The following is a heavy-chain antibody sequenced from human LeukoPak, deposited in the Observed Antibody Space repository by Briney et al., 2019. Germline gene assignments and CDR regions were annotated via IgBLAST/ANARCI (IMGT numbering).Heavy chain of an antibody. CDR2: ISAYNGNT. D-gene: IGHD3-22*01. J-gene: IGHJ4*01. Sequence: ASVKVSCKASGYTFTSYGISWVRQAPGQGLEWMGWISAYNGNTNYAQKLQGRVTMTTDTSTSTAYMELRSLRSDDTAVYYCARDGPNYYDSSGYPDYWGQEPWSPSPQ. CDR3: ARDGPNYYDSSGYPDY. V-gene: IGHV1-18*01. CDR1: GYTFTSYG.